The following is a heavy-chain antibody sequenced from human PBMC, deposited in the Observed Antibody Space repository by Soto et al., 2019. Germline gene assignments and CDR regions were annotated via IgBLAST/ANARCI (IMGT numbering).Heavy chain of an antibody. CDR3: AREAVAGRYYFYL. Sequence: QGQLVQSGAEVKKPGSSVKVSCKSSGGTFSSSSISWVRQDPGQGLEWMGGIIPSYVTAIYPQKFQGRVTITADKSTSPVHLDLNSLRTDDTAIYYCAREAVAGRYYFYLWGQGTLVTVSS. J-gene: IGHJ4*02. D-gene: IGHD6-19*01. V-gene: IGHV1-69*06. CDR2: IIPSYVTA. CDR1: GGTFSSSS.